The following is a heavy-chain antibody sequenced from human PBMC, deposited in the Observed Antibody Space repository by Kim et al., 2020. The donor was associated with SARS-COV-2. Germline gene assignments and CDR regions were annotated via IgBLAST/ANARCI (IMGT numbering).Heavy chain of an antibody. CDR1: GYTFTSYG. J-gene: IGHJ4*02. CDR3: ARDRFIGPVKRVFDY. Sequence: ASVKVSCKASGYTFTSYGISWVRQAPGQGLEWMGWISAYNGNTNYAQKLQGRVTMTTDTSTSTAYMELRSLRSDDTAVYYCARDRFIGPVKRVFDYWGQGTLVTVSS. V-gene: IGHV1-18*01. CDR2: ISAYNGNT. D-gene: IGHD4-17*01.